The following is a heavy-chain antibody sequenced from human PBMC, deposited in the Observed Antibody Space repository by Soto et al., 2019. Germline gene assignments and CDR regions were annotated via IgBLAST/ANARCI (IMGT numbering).Heavy chain of an antibody. CDR1: CGSSVGRGGR. J-gene: IGHJ5*02. D-gene: IGHD1-20*01. CDR3: ASDEYIRGASSSLAP. V-gene: IGHV4-61*08. CDR2: IYYTGST. Sequence: SVPCTVACGSSVGRGGRRSWIQQPPGKGLEWIGFIYYTGSTSYNPSLKSRVTISLDKSNNQFSLKLTSVTAADTAVFYFASDEYIRGASSSLAPWVKGTLVTVSS.